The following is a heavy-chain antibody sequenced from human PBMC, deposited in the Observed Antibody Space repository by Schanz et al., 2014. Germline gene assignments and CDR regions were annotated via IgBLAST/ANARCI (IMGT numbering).Heavy chain of an antibody. CDR1: GGSISSGAYS. J-gene: IGHJ5*02. CDR2: IYSSGST. V-gene: IGHV4-30-4*07. CDR3: ARKAPDYYASGSKNWFDP. Sequence: QLQLQESGPGLVKPSQTLSLTCTVSGGSISSGAYSWSWIRQPPGKRPEWIGYIYSSGSTYYNPSLKSRVSMSIDTSKNQFSLKLYSVTAADTAVYYCARKAPDYYASGSKNWFDPWGQGTLVTVSS. D-gene: IGHD3-10*01.